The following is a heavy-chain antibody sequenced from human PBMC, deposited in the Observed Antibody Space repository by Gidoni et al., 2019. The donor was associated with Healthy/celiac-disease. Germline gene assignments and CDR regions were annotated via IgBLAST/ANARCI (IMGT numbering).Heavy chain of an antibody. CDR1: GGSISSSSYY. D-gene: IGHD2-2*01. J-gene: IGHJ5*02. CDR3: ARHDGRDRVVVPAAITSARFDP. V-gene: IGHV4-39*01. CDR2: IYYSGST. Sequence: QLQLQESGPGLVKPSETLSLTCTVSGGSISSSSYYWGWIRQPPGKGLEWIGSIYYSGSTYYNPSLKSRVTISVDTSKNQFSLKLSSVTAADTAVYYCARHDGRDRVVVPAAITSARFDPWGQGTLVSVSS.